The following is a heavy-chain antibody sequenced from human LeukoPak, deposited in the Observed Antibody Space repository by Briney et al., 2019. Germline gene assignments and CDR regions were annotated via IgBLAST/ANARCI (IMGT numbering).Heavy chain of an antibody. CDR3: ARSSGNCASTSCYDY. Sequence: ASVKVSRKASGYIFTAYYIHWVRQAPGQGLEWMGWINPNSGATNYVQKFHDWVTMTRDTSISTAYMEPSRLRSDDTAVYYCARSSGNCASTSCYDYWGQGTLVTVSS. J-gene: IGHJ4*02. D-gene: IGHD2-2*01. CDR1: GYIFTAYY. V-gene: IGHV1-2*04. CDR2: INPNSGAT.